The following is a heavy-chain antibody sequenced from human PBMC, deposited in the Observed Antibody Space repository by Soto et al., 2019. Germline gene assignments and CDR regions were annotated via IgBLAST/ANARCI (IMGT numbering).Heavy chain of an antibody. CDR1: GYTFTSYG. V-gene: IGHV1-69*13. D-gene: IGHD6-6*01. CDR3: AAIAARPGWFDP. CDR2: IIPIFGTA. J-gene: IGHJ5*02. Sequence: SVKVSCKASGYTFTSYGISWVRQAPGQGLEWMGGIIPIFGTANYAQKFQGRVTITADESTSTAYMELSSLRSEDTAVYYCAAIAARPGWFDPWGQGTLVTVSS.